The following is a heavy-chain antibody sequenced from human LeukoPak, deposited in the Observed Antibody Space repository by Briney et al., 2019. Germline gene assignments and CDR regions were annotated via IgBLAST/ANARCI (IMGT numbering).Heavy chain of an antibody. J-gene: IGHJ4*02. CDR2: INHSGST. CDR3: ARLYGSGSYYNY. Sequence: SETLSLTCTVSGGSINNGGYYWSWIRQPPGQGLEWVGEINHSGSTNYNPSLKSRVTISVDTSKSQFSLKLSSVTAADTAVYYCARLYGSGSYYNYWGQGTLVTVSS. D-gene: IGHD3-10*01. V-gene: IGHV4-34*01. CDR1: GGSINNGGYY.